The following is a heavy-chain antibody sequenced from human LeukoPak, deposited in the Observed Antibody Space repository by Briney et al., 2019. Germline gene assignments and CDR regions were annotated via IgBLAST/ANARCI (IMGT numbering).Heavy chain of an antibody. V-gene: IGHV3-73*01. Sequence: PGGSLRLSCAASGFTFSGSAMHWVRQAAGKGLEWVGRSRSKADNYATAYAASVKGRFTISRDDSKNTAYLQMNSLKTEDTAVYYCTRHPPEGCSSTSCMDVWGKGTTVTVSS. CDR2: SRSKADNYAT. CDR1: GFTFSGSA. D-gene: IGHD2-2*01. J-gene: IGHJ6*04. CDR3: TRHPPEGCSSTSCMDV.